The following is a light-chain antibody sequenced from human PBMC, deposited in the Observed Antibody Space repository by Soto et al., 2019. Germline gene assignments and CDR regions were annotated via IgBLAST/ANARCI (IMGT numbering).Light chain of an antibody. V-gene: IGKV3-20*01. CDR2: DVS. CDR1: QSVSGTY. Sequence: IVLTQSPGTLSLSPGERATLSCRASQSVSGTYLAWYQQKPGQAPRLLIYDVSSRATGIPDRFSGSGSGADFTLTISRLEPEDFAVYYCQHYGTSPQTFGQGTRLEIK. J-gene: IGKJ5*01. CDR3: QHYGTSPQT.